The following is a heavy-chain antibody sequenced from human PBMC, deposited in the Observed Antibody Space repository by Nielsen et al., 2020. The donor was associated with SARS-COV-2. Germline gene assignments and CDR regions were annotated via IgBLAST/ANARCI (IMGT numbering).Heavy chain of an antibody. J-gene: IGHJ4*02. Sequence: GGSLRLSCAVSGFTFSPYAMHWVRQAPGKGLDWVAVISYDGSNDFYADSVKDRFTISRDDSKNTLYLQMNSLKIEDTAVYYCTTDSIILVVAPTEFDYWGQGTLVTVS. CDR1: GFTFSPYA. CDR3: TTDSIILVVAPTEFDY. D-gene: IGHD3-10*01. V-gene: IGHV3-30-3*01. CDR2: ISYDGSND.